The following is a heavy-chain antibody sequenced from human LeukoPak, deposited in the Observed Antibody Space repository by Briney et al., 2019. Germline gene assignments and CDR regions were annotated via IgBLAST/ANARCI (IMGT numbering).Heavy chain of an antibody. CDR2: ISSSSSYI. V-gene: IGHV3-21*01. CDR3: ARVIDFWSGYYETTPKFDY. J-gene: IGHJ4*02. D-gene: IGHD3-3*01. CDR1: GFTFSSYS. Sequence: GGSLRLSCAASGFTFSSYSMNWVRQAPGKGLEWVSSISSSSSYIYYAGSVKGRFTISRDNAKNSLYLQMNSLRAEDTAVYYCARVIDFWSGYYETTPKFDYWGQGTLVTVSS.